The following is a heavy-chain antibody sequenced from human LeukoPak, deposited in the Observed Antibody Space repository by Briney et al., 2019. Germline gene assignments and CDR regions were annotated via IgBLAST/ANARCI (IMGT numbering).Heavy chain of an antibody. V-gene: IGHV3-23*01. CDR1: GFTFSSYA. J-gene: IGHJ5*02. D-gene: IGHD1-26*01. CDR3: AKDPECQSPQEYSGSYLNWFDP. CDR2: ISGSGGST. Sequence: GGSLRLSCAASGFTFSSYAMSWVRQAPGKGLEWVSAISGSGGSTYYADSVKGRFTISRDNSKNTLYLQMNSLSAEDTAVYYCAKDPECQSPQEYSGSYLNWFDPWGQGTLVTVSS.